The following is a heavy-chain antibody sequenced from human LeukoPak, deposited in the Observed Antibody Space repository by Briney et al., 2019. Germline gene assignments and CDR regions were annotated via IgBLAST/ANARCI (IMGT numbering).Heavy chain of an antibody. V-gene: IGHV4-39*01. J-gene: IGHJ4*02. CDR1: GGSISSSSYY. CDR3: ARLVDRYCSGGSCYHFDS. CDR2: IYYSGST. Sequence: KPSGTLSLTCSVSGGSISSSSYYSGWIRHTPRKGLEWIGSIYYSGSTYYTPSLKSRVTISVGTSKNQFSLKLSSVTAADTAVYYCARLVDRYCSGGSCYHFDSWGQGTLVTVSS. D-gene: IGHD2-15*01.